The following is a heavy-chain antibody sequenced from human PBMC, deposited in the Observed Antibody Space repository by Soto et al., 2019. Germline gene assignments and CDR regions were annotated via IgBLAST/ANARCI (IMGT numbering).Heavy chain of an antibody. D-gene: IGHD3-3*01. CDR2: ISYDGTNK. CDR3: LRRKGYCVSGGCYSPGTAFHYALDV. J-gene: IGHJ6*02. CDR1: GFTRSSFA. V-gene: IGHV3-30-3*01. Sequence: QVQLVESGGGGVQPGGSLRLSCAASGFTRSSFAMHWVLQAPGKGLEWVALISYDGTNKHYAETMEGRLTISRDNIKGTVLLQMNSLRPNDTAKYYCLRRKGYCVSGGCYSPGTAFHYALDVWGHGTAVIVSS.